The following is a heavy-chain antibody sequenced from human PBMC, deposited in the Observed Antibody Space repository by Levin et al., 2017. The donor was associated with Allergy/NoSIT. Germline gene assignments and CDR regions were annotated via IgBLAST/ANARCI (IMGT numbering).Heavy chain of an antibody. D-gene: IGHD6-13*01. Sequence: VASVKVSCKAFGGTLSNNAICWVRQAPGQGLEWMGGIIPMFGKATYAQQFQGRVTITADKSTSTAYMQLSGLRSEDTAVYFCARDGDRKSSWPYDAVQDWGQGTVVAVSS. J-gene: IGHJ3*01. CDR2: IIPMFGKA. V-gene: IGHV1-69*06. CDR1: GGTLSNNA. CDR3: ARDGDRKSSWPYDAVQD.